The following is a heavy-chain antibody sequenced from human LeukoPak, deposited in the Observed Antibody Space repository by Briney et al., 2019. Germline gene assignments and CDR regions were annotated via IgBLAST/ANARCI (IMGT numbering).Heavy chain of an antibody. CDR1: GFTFSSYG. J-gene: IGHJ5*02. CDR2: IWYDGSNK. V-gene: IGHV3-33*01. CDR3: ARGSSIITGTTNWFDP. D-gene: IGHD1-7*01. Sequence: PGGSLRLSCAASGFTFSSYGMHWVRQAPGKGLEWVAVIWYDGSNKYYADSVKGRFTISRDNSKNTQYLRMNSLRAEDTAVYYCARGSSIITGTTNWFDPWGQGTLVTVSS.